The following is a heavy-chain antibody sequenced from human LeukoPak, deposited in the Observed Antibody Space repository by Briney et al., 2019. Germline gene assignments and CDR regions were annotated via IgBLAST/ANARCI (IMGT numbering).Heavy chain of an antibody. CDR1: GYTFHSYG. V-gene: IGHV1-18*01. J-gene: IGHJ5*02. D-gene: IGHD2-2*01. CDR3: ARDSYQLLSRFDP. CDR2: ISAYNGNT. Sequence: ASVKVSCQASGYTFHSYGISWVRQAPAQGLEWMGWISAYNGNTNYAQKLQGRVTMTTDTSTSTAYMELRSLRSDDTAVYCCARDSYQLLSRFDPWGQGTLVTVSS.